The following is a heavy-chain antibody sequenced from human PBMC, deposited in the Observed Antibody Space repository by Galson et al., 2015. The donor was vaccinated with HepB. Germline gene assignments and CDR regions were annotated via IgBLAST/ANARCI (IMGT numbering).Heavy chain of an antibody. D-gene: IGHD3-3*01. CDR3: AKGFWSGYYTRFFDY. V-gene: IGHV3-9*01. CDR2: ISWNSGSI. CDR1: GLAFSDYI. J-gene: IGHJ4*02. Sequence: SLRLSCAASGLAFSDYIVNWVRQAPGQGLEWVSGISWNSGSIGYADSVKGRFTISRDNAKNSLYLQMNSLRAEDTALYYCAKGFWSGYYTRFFDYWGQGTLVTVSS.